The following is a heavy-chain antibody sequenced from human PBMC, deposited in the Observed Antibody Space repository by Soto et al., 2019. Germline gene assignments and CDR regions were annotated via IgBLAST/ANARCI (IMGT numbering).Heavy chain of an antibody. CDR2: IIPIFGTA. V-gene: IGHV1-69*01. D-gene: IGHD5-18*01. CDR3: ARVGDTAMVIRSHFDY. J-gene: IGHJ4*02. CDR1: GGTFSSYA. Sequence: QVQLVQSGAEVKKPGSSVTVSCKASGGTFSSYAISWVRQAPGQGLEWMGGIIPIFGTANYAQKFQGRVTITADESTSTAYRELSSLRSEDTAVYYCARVGDTAMVIRSHFDYWGQGTLVTVSS.